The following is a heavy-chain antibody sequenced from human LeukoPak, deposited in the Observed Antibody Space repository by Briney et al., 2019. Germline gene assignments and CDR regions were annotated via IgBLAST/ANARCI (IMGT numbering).Heavy chain of an antibody. V-gene: IGHV3-21*01. J-gene: IGHJ4*02. CDR2: ISSSSSYI. D-gene: IGHD2-21*02. CDR1: GFTFSSYS. Sequence: GGSLRLSCAASGFTFSSYSMNWVRQAPGKGLEWVSSISSSSSYIYYADSVKGRFTISRDNAKNSLYLQMNSLRAEDTAVYYCARVSGDCYHTVDYWGQGTLVTVSS. CDR3: ARVSGDCYHTVDY.